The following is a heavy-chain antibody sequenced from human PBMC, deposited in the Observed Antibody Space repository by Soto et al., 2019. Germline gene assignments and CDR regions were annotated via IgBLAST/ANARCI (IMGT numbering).Heavy chain of an antibody. V-gene: IGHV3-23*01. J-gene: IGHJ5*02. CDR3: AREVWRGGAYQS. D-gene: IGHD2-2*01. CDR2: IGASGDQT. CDR1: GFSFGHYP. Sequence: DVQLLESGGDLVQPGGSLRLSCAASGFSFGHYPMGWVRQAPGKGLEWVTHIGASGDQTFYPDSVRGRFTISRDNSKNILYRTMNSLGVEEPAIYYCAREVWRGGAYQSWGQGTLVTVSS.